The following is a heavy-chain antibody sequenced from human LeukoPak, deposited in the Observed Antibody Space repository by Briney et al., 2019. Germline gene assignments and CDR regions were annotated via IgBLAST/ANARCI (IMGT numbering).Heavy chain of an antibody. V-gene: IGHV1-69*05. D-gene: IGHD3-22*01. Sequence: SVKVSCKASGGTFSSYAISWVRQAPGQGLEWMGSIIPIFGTANYAQKFQGRVTITTDESTSTAYMELRSLRSEDTAVYYCAREAPWRSSGYYYYYWGQGTLVTVSS. CDR1: GGTFSSYA. CDR3: AREAPWRSSGYYYYY. J-gene: IGHJ4*02. CDR2: IIPIFGTA.